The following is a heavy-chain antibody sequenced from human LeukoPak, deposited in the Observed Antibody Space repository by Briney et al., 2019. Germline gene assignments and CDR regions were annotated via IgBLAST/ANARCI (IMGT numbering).Heavy chain of an antibody. V-gene: IGHV4-59*12. CDR1: GGSISSYY. CDR3: ARVSVRGVITYFDY. Sequence: SETLSLTCTVSGGSISSYYWSWSRQPPGKGLEWIGYIYYSGSTNYNPSLKSRVTISVDTSKNQFSLKLSSVTAADTAVYYCARVSVRGVITYFDYWGQGTLVTVSS. J-gene: IGHJ4*02. CDR2: IYYSGST. D-gene: IGHD3-10*01.